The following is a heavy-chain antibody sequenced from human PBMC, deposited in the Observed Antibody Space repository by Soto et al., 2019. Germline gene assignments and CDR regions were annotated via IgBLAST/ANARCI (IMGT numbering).Heavy chain of an antibody. CDR1: RFTFSNYA. D-gene: IGHD6-19*01. Sequence: QVQLVESGGGVVQPGRSLRLSCAASRFTFSNYAMHWVRQAPGKGLEWLAVISYDGSNKYYADSVKGRFTISRDNSKNALSLQMNSLRAEDTAVYYCAKGTVAGDYYYYGMDVWGQGTTVTVSS. J-gene: IGHJ6*02. CDR2: ISYDGSNK. CDR3: AKGTVAGDYYYYGMDV. V-gene: IGHV3-30*18.